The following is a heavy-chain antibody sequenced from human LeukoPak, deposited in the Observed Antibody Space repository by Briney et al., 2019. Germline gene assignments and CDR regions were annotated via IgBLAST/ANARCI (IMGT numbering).Heavy chain of an antibody. V-gene: IGHV3-11*04. CDR3: ARDAYYVWGSYRYFDY. Sequence: GGSLRLSCAASGFTFSDYYMSWIRQAPGKGLEWVSYISSSGSTIYYADSVKGRFTISRDNAKNSLYLQMNSLRAEDTAVYYCARDAYYVWGSYRYFDYWGQGTLVTVSS. CDR1: GFTFSDYY. CDR2: ISSSGSTI. J-gene: IGHJ4*02. D-gene: IGHD3-16*02.